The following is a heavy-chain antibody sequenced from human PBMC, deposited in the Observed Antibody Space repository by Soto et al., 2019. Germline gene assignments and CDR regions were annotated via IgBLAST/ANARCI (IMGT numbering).Heavy chain of an antibody. Sequence: EVQLVESGGGLVQPGGSLRLSCAASGFAFSGYSMTWVRQAPGRGLEWLSYISSSGSVKHYADSVKGRFTISRDNAKNSLYVQMNSLRDEDTAVYYCARETVYAFDIWGQGTVVAVSS. CDR3: ARETVYAFDI. D-gene: IGHD4-17*01. CDR2: ISSSGSVK. V-gene: IGHV3-48*02. CDR1: GFAFSGYS. J-gene: IGHJ3*02.